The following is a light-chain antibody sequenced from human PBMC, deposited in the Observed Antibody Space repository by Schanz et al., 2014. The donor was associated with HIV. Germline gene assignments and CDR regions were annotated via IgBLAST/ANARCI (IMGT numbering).Light chain of an antibody. J-gene: IGLJ3*02. CDR2: DVT. V-gene: IGLV2-14*01. Sequence: QSALTQPPSASGSPGQSVTLSCTGTSSDVGDYNYVSWYQQHPGKAPRLIIYDVTSRPSGVSARFSASKTGETASLTISGLQAEDEAEYYCSTYTTSKTWVFGGGTKLTVL. CDR3: STYTTSKTWV. CDR1: SSDVGDYNY.